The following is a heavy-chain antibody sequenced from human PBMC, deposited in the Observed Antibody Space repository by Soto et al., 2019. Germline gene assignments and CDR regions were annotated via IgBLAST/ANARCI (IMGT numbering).Heavy chain of an antibody. D-gene: IGHD1-7*01. CDR2: IYHSGST. CDR3: SRGLNWNYGVQLDY. CDR1: GGSISSSNW. V-gene: IGHV4-4*02. Sequence: SETLSLTCAVSGGSISSSNWWSWVRQPPGKGLEWIGEIYHSGSTNYNPSLKSRVTISVDKSKNQFSLKLSSVTAADTAVYYCSRGLNWNYGVQLDYWGQGTLVTVSS. J-gene: IGHJ4*02.